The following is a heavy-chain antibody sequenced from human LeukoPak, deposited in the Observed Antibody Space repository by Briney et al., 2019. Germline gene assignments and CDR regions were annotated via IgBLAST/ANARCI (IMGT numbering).Heavy chain of an antibody. CDR1: EFTFSDYY. Sequence: PGGSLRLSCAASEFTFSDYYMSWIRQAPGKGLEWVSNISSSGSTIYYADSVKGRFTISRDNAKNSLYLQMNSLRAEDTAVYYCASRGHDGSGSYYYWGQGTLVTVSS. J-gene: IGHJ4*02. D-gene: IGHD3-10*01. CDR2: ISSSGSTI. CDR3: ASRGHDGSGSYYY. V-gene: IGHV3-11*01.